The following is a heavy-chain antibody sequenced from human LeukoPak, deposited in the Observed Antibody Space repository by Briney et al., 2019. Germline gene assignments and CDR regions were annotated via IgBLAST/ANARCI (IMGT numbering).Heavy chain of an antibody. V-gene: IGHV4-59*12. J-gene: IGHJ6*02. Sequence: SETLSLTCSVSRGSISTYSWSWIRQPPGEGLEWIGYIYRIGSTKYNPSLKSRVTISLDTSKNQFSLKLRSVTAADTAVYYCARVSTLGARPSGYFYDGMDVWGQGTTVIVS. CDR2: IYRIGST. CDR3: ARVSTLGARPSGYFYDGMDV. D-gene: IGHD6-6*01. CDR1: RGSISTYS.